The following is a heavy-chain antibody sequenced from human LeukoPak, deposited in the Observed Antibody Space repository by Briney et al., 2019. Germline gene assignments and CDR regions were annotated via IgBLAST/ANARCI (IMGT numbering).Heavy chain of an antibody. CDR1: GGSIGSSSYY. CDR3: ARHPDYSNYESPYYYYYYYMDV. CDR2: IYYSGST. Sequence: SETLSLTCTVSGGSIGSSSYYWGWIRQPPGKGLEWIGSIYYSGSTYYNPSLKSRVTISVDTSKNQFSLKLSSVTAADTAVYYCARHPDYSNYESPYYYYYYYMDVWGKGTTVTVSS. V-gene: IGHV4-39*01. D-gene: IGHD4-11*01. J-gene: IGHJ6*03.